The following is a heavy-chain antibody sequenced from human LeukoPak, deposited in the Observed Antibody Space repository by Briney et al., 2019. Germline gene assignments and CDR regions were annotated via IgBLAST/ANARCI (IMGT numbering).Heavy chain of an antibody. CDR1: GYRFPNHW. D-gene: IGHD2-2*01. CDR3: ARRGYCSSTSWPFDY. Sequence: GESLETSRKSSGYRFPNHWFGWVRQMPGKGLEWMGIIYPGDSDTRYSPSFQGQVTISADKSISTAYLQWSSLKASDTAMYYCARRGYCSSTSWPFDYWGQGTLVTVSS. CDR2: IYPGDSDT. V-gene: IGHV5-51*01. J-gene: IGHJ4*02.